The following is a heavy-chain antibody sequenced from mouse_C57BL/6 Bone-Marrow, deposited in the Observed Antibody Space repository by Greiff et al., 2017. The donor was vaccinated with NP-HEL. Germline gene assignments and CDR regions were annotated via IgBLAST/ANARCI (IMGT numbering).Heavy chain of an antibody. D-gene: IGHD1-1*01. CDR3: TSGPGSGVYYYGREYFDV. CDR2: IDPEDGDT. Sequence: EVQLQQSGAELVRPGASVKLSCTASGFNIKDYYMHWVKQRPEQGLEWIGRIDPEDGDTEYAPKFQGKATLTADKSSNTAYLQFSSLTSEDTAVYYCTSGPGSGVYYYGREYFDVWGTGTTVTVSS. J-gene: IGHJ1*03. V-gene: IGHV14-1*01. CDR1: GFNIKDYY.